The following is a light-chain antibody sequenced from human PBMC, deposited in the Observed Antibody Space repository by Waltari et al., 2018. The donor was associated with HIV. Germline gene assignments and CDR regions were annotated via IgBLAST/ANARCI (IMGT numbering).Light chain of an antibody. J-gene: IGLJ3*02. CDR1: SSNIGNNH. Sequence: QSVLTQPPSFSAAPGEKVTISCSGSSSNIGNNHISWYQHLPGTAPKLLIFENNKRPSGIPDRFSGSKYGTSATLVITGLQTGDEADYYCGTWESSLSAGVFGGGTKLTVL. V-gene: IGLV1-51*01. CDR2: ENN. CDR3: GTWESSLSAGV.